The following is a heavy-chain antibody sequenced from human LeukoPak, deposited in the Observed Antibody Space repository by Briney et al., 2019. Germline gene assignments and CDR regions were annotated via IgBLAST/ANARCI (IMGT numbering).Heavy chain of an antibody. CDR2: IYPSDSDI. CDR3: VKLYGSELSQPDY. V-gene: IGHV5-51*01. Sequence: PGESLKISCKGSGYTFSNYWIAWVRQMPGKGLEWMGTIYPSDSDIRYSPSFQGQVTISADKSISTAYLQWSSLKASDTAMYYCVKLYGSELSQPDYWGQGTLVTVSS. J-gene: IGHJ4*02. CDR1: GYTFSNYW. D-gene: IGHD3-16*02.